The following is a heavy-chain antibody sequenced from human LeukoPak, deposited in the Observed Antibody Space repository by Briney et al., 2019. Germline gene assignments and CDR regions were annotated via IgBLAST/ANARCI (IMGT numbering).Heavy chain of an antibody. D-gene: IGHD1-26*01. V-gene: IGHV3-23*01. CDR3: ALSGIGGATADY. Sequence: GRSLRLSCAASGFTFSSYAMSWVRQAPGQGLEWVSAISGSGGSTYYADSVKGRFTISRDNSKTTLYLQMNSLRAEDTAVYYCALSGIGGATADYWGQGTLVTVSS. J-gene: IGHJ4*02. CDR2: ISGSGGST. CDR1: GFTFSSYA.